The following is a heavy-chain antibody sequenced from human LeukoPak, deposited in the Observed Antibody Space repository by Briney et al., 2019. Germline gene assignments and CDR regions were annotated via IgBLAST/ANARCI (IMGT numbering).Heavy chain of an antibody. CDR3: ARDGGDYYDSSGYPFHH. D-gene: IGHD3-22*01. Sequence: KPGGSLGPSCAASGFTFGSYNMNWVRQAPGKGLEWVSSISTSSSYIHYADSVKGRFTISRDNAKKSLYLQMNSLRAGDTAVYYCARDGGDYYDSSGYPFHHWGQGTLVTVSS. V-gene: IGHV3-21*01. J-gene: IGHJ1*01. CDR1: GFTFGSYN. CDR2: ISTSSSYI.